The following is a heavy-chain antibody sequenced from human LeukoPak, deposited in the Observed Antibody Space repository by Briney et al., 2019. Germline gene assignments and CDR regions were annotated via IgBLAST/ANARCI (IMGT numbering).Heavy chain of an antibody. D-gene: IGHD1-26*01. CDR1: GFSLSNYW. CDR2: IKLDGSEK. V-gene: IGHV3-7*01. Sequence: GGSLRLSCSASGFSLSNYWISWVRQAPGKGLERVANIKLDGSEKYYVNSVKGRFTISRDNAKNSPNLQMNSLRAEDTAVYYCARETRGSYVPGLDSWGQGTLVTVSS. CDR3: ARETRGSYVPGLDS. J-gene: IGHJ4*02.